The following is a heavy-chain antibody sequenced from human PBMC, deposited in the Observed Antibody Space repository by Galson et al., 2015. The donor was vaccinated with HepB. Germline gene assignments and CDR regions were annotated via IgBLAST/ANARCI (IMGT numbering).Heavy chain of an antibody. CDR1: GYTFTSYD. CDR3: ARARSGWYYYYMDV. CDR2: MNPNSGNT. Sequence: SVKVSCKASGYTFTSYDINWVRQATGQGLEWMGWMNPNSGNTGYAQKFQGRVTMTRNTSISTAYMELSSLRSEDTAVYYCARARSGWYYYYMDVWGKGTTVTVSS. J-gene: IGHJ6*03. V-gene: IGHV1-8*01. D-gene: IGHD3-10*01.